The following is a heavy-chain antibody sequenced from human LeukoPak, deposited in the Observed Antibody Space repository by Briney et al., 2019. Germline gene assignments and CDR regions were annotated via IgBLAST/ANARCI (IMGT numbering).Heavy chain of an antibody. CDR1: GFPFRNHG. CDR2: ISNDGSDK. V-gene: IGHV3-30*18. J-gene: IGHJ6*02. CDR3: AKGIAAAVSSAMDV. Sequence: GGSLRLSCAVSGFPFRNHGMDWVRQAPGKGLEWVAVISNDGSDKYYAESVKGRFTISRDNSKNTLSLLMNSLRAEDTAVYYCAKGIAAAVSSAMDVWGQGTTVTVSS. D-gene: IGHD6-13*01.